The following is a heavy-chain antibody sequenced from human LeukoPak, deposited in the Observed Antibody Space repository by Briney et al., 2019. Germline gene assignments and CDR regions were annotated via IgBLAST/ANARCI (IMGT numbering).Heavy chain of an antibody. V-gene: IGHV4-4*09. Sequence: SETLSLTCTVSGGSISSYYWSWIRQPPGKGLEWIGYIYTSGSTNYSPSLKSRVTISVDTSKNQFSLKLSSVTAADTAVYYCARTDAYSSSYYYYYYMDVWGKGTTVTVSS. CDR3: ARTDAYSSSYYYYYYMDV. J-gene: IGHJ6*03. CDR2: IYTSGST. CDR1: GGSISSYY. D-gene: IGHD6-6*01.